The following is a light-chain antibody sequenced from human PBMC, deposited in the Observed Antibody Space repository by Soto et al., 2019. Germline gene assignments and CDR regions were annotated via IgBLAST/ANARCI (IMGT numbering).Light chain of an antibody. Sequence: QSVLAQPPSASGSPGQSVTISCTGTSSDFGGYNYVSWYQQHPGKAPKLMIYEGSNRPSGVPDRFSGSKSGNTASLTVSGLQAEDEADYYCSSYAGSNNNYVFGTGTKVTVL. CDR1: SSDFGGYNY. CDR2: EGS. V-gene: IGLV2-8*01. J-gene: IGLJ1*01. CDR3: SSYAGSNNNYV.